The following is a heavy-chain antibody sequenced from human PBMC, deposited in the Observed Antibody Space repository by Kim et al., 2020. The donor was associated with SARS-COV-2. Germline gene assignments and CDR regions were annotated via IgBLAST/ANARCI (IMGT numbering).Heavy chain of an antibody. Sequence: GGSLRLSCAASGFTFSNYAMSWVRQAPGKGLEWVSIIYSGRSNTDYADSVKGRFTISRDNPKSTLYLQMNSLRVEDTAVYYCAKDPPFDIWGQGTMVSVTS. CDR2: IYSGRSNT. V-gene: IGHV3-23*03. CDR3: AKDPPFDI. CDR1: GFTFSNYA. J-gene: IGHJ3*02.